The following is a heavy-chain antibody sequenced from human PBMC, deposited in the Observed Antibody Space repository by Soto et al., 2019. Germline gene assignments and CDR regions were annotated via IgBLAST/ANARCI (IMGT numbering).Heavy chain of an antibody. CDR3: AREGVRGLDV. J-gene: IGHJ6*02. CDR1: GYTFTSYD. V-gene: IGHV1-8*01. CDR2: MNPNSANT. Sequence: QVQLVQSGAEVKKPGASVKVSCKASGYTFTSYDINWVRQATGQGLEWMGWMNPNSANTGYAQKCRGTVPPTRNADIKTTYLELGSTRSGGRGVCCCAREGVRGLDVWGQGTKVTVS. D-gene: IGHD3-16*01.